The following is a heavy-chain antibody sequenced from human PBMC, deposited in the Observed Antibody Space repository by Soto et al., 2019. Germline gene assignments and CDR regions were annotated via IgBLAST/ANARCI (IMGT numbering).Heavy chain of an antibody. CDR1: GGSFSGYY. Sequence: SETLSLTCAVYGGSFSGYYWSWIRQPPGKGLEWIGEINHSGSTNYNPSLKSRVTISVDTSKNQFSLKLSSVTAADTAVYYCAVPSGTGFDYWGQGTLVTVSS. D-gene: IGHD3-10*01. CDR2: INHSGST. CDR3: AVPSGTGFDY. J-gene: IGHJ4*02. V-gene: IGHV4-34*01.